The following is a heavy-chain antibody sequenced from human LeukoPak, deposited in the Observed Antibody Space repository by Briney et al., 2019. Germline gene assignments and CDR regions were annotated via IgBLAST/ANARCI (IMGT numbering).Heavy chain of an antibody. CDR2: IYYSGST. J-gene: IGHJ3*02. V-gene: IGHV4-59*01. CDR3: ARGLPIEGAFDI. D-gene: IGHD2-15*01. Sequence: SETRSLTCTVSGGSISSYYWSWIRQPPGKGLEWIGYIYYSGSTNYNPSLKSRVTISVDTSKNQFSLKLSSVTAADTAVYYCARGLPIEGAFDIWGQGTMVTVSS. CDR1: GGSISSYY.